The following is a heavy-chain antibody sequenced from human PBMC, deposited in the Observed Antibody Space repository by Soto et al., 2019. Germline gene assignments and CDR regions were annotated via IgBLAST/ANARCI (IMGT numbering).Heavy chain of an antibody. J-gene: IGHJ4*02. V-gene: IGHV1-18*01. CDR3: ARDLAVGLVDY. D-gene: IGHD6-19*01. Sequence: QVQLVQSGAEVKKRGASVKVSCKAYGFTFTSYGISWVRQAPGQGLEWMGWISAYNGNTKYAQKLQGRVTMTTDTSTSTAYMEVRSLRSDDTAVYYCARDLAVGLVDYWGQGTLVTVSS. CDR2: ISAYNGNT. CDR1: GFTFTSYG.